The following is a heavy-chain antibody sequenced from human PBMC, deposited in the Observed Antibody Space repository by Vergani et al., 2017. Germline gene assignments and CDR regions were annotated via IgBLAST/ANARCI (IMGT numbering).Heavy chain of an antibody. J-gene: IGHJ5*02. CDR3: ARVYSSGWYFDP. Sequence: QLQLQESGPGLVKPWETLSLTCTVSGGSISSSSYYWGWFRQPPGKGLVWIGSIYYSGSTYYNPSLKSRVTISVDTSKNQFSLKLSSVTAADTAVYYCARVYSSGWYFDPWGQGTLVTVSS. V-gene: IGHV4-39*01. CDR2: IYYSGST. D-gene: IGHD6-19*01. CDR1: GGSISSSSYY.